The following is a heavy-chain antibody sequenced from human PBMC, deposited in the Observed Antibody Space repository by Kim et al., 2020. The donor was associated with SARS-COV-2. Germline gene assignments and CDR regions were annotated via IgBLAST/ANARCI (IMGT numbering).Heavy chain of an antibody. J-gene: IGHJ4*02. CDR3: ARGGKDILTGYYRPAAIDY. V-gene: IGHV3-11*06. Sequence: GRFTISRDNAKNSLYLQMNSLRAEDTAVYYCARGGKDILTGYYRPAAIDYWGQGTLVTVSS. D-gene: IGHD3-9*01.